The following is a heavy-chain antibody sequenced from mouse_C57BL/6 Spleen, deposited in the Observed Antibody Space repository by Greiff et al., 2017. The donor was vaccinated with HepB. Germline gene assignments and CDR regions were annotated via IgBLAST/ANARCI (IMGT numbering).Heavy chain of an antibody. CDR2: FYPGSGSI. D-gene: IGHD2-3*01. J-gene: IGHJ4*01. CDR3: ARHEKGRWLYYAMDY. V-gene: IGHV1-62-2*01. Sequence: LVESGAELVKPGASVKLSCKASGYTFTEYTIHWVKQRSGQGLEWIGWFYPGSGSIKYNEKFKDKATLTADKSSSTVYMELSRLTSEDSAVYFCARHEKGRWLYYAMDYWGQGTSVTVSS. CDR1: GYTFTEYT.